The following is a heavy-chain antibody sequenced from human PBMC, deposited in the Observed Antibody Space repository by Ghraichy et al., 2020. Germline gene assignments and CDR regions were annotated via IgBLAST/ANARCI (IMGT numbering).Heavy chain of an antibody. CDR1: GYTFTGYY. CDR2: INPNSGGT. CDR3: ARDLSTSVAGTPLP. D-gene: IGHD6-19*01. V-gene: IGHV1-2*02. J-gene: IGHJ6*02. Sequence: ASVKVSCKASGYTFTGYYMHWVRQAPGQGLEWMGWINPNSGGTNYAQKFQGRVTMTRDTSISTAYMELSRLRSDDTAVYYCARDLSTSVAGTPLPWGQGTTVTVSS.